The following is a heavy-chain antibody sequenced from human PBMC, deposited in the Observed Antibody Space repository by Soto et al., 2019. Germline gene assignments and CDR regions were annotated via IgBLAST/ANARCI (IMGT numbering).Heavy chain of an antibody. V-gene: IGHV3-33*01. Sequence: QVQLVESGGGVVQPGRSLTLSCAASGFSLRTYGMQWLRRAPGKGLEWVAFIWYDGTKKFYANSVKGRSTISKDNSNNILYLQMSGLRAEDTAVYYCARDVVTAVAGSVNWFDPWGQGTLVTVSS. CDR3: ARDVVTAVAGSVNWFDP. CDR1: GFSLRTYG. J-gene: IGHJ5*02. CDR2: IWYDGTKK. D-gene: IGHD6-19*01.